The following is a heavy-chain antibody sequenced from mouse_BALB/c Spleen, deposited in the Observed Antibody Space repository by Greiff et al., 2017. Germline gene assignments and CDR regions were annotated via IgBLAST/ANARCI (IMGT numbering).Heavy chain of an antibody. V-gene: IGHV1-82*01. CDR2: IYPGDGDT. CDR1: GYAFSSSW. J-gene: IGHJ4*01. D-gene: IGHD1-1*01. CDR3: AREGDYGSSYKYAMDY. Sequence: QVQLKQSGPELVKPGASVKISCKASGYAFSSSWMNWVKQRPGQGLEWIGRIYPGDGDTNYNGKFKGKATLTADKSSSTAYMQLSSLTSVDSAVYFCAREGDYGSSYKYAMDYWGQGTSVTVSS.